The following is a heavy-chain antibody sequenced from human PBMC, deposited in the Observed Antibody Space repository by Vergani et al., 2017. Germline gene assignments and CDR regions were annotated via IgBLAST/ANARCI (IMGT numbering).Heavy chain of an antibody. V-gene: IGHV3-9*01. CDR1: GFTFDDYA. J-gene: IGHJ4*02. CDR2: ISWNSGSI. CDR3: AKVSPLVPAATGYYFDY. D-gene: IGHD2-2*01. Sequence: EVQLVESGGGLVQPGRSLRLSCAASGFTFDDYAMPWVRQAPGKGLEWVSGISWNSGSIGYADSVKGRFTISRDNAKNSLYLQMNSLRAEDTALYYCAKVSPLVPAATGYYFDYWGQGTLVTVSS.